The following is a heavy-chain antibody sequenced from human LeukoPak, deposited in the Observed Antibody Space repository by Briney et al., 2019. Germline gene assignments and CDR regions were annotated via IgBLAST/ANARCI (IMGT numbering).Heavy chain of an antibody. CDR3: ARARRSSGWYYFDF. CDR1: GGSISSNGYY. V-gene: IGHV4-39*01. CDR2: IYYSGST. J-gene: IGHJ4*02. Sequence: SETLSLTCTVSGGSISSNGYYWGWIRQPPGEGLEWVGSIYYSGSTYFNPSPKSRVTISVDTSKNQFSLKLSSMTAADTGVNYCARARRSSGWYYFDFWGQGTLVTVSS. D-gene: IGHD6-19*01.